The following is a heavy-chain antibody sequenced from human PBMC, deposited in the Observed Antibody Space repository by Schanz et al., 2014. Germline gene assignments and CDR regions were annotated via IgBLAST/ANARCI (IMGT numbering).Heavy chain of an antibody. V-gene: IGHV3-33*01. CDR3: ARGGRSSYDFSIYYMDV. CDR2: IWYDGNNK. Sequence: QVQLVESGGGVVQPGRSLRLSCAASGFNISTYGMHWVRQAPGKGLEWVAVIWYDGNNKKYADSVKGRFTISRDNFKNTLFLQMNSLRAEDTAAYYCARGGRSSYDFSIYYMDVWGRGTTVTVSS. J-gene: IGHJ6*03. D-gene: IGHD5-12*01. CDR1: GFNISTYG.